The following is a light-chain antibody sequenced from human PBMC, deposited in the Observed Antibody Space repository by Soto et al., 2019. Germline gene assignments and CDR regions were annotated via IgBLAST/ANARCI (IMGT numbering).Light chain of an antibody. V-gene: IGKV3-11*01. CDR3: QQRGNRPPWT. CDR2: DAS. Sequence: EIVMTQSPATLSLSPGERATLSCRASQSVDKYLVWYQQKPGQAPRLLIYDASNRATGIPARCSGSGSGTDFTLTISSLEPEDFAVYYCQQRGNRPPWTFGQGTKVEIK. CDR1: QSVDKY. J-gene: IGKJ1*01.